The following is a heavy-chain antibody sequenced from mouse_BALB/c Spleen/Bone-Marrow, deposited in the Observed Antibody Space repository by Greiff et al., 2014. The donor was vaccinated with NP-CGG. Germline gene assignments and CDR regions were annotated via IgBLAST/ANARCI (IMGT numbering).Heavy chain of an antibody. CDR1: GYAFSRYW. CDR3: AGSTPLAY. J-gene: IGHJ3*01. V-gene: IGHV1-80*01. CDR2: IYPGDDDS. Sequence: LVESGAELVRPGSSVKISCKASGYAFSRYWMNWVKQRPGQGLEWIGQIYPGDDDSNYSGKFKGRATLTADKSSGTAYMQRSSLTSDDSSVYFCAGSTPLAYWGQGTLVTVSA. D-gene: IGHD1-1*01.